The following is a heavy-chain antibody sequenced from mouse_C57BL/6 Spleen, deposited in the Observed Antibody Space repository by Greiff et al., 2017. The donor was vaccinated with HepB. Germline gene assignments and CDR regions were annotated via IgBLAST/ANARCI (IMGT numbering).Heavy chain of an antibody. D-gene: IGHD1-1*01. CDR3: ARVTTVVAPNYYAMDY. J-gene: IGHJ4*01. CDR1: GYTFTSYW. Sequence: QVQLKESGAELVRPGSSVKLSCKASGYTFTSYWMDWVKQRPGQGLEWIGNIYPSDSETHYNQKFKDKATLTVDKSSSTAYMQLSSLTSADSAVYYSARVTTVVAPNYYAMDYRGQGTSVTVSS. V-gene: IGHV1-61*01. CDR2: IYPSDSET.